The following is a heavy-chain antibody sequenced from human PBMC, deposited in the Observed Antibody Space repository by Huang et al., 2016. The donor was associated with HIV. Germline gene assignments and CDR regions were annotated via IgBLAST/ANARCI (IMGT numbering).Heavy chain of an antibody. D-gene: IGHD3-10*01. CDR3: ARGSRQGKYYYGSGTAY. CDR2: MKSEGSRT. Sequence: EVQLVESGGGLVQPGGSLRLSCAASGFTFSSYWMHWVRQVPGKGLVWVTHMKSEGSRTSYEDTVKDRFTITRDNAKNKLYLQMNSQRAEDTAVYYCARGSRQGKYYYGSGTAYWGQGTLVTVSS. CDR1: GFTFSSYW. J-gene: IGHJ4*02. V-gene: IGHV3-74*01.